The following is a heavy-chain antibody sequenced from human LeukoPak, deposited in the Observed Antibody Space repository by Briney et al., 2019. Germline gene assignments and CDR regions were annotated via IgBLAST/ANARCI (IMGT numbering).Heavy chain of an antibody. D-gene: IGHD4-17*01. J-gene: IGHJ4*02. CDR2: ISGSGGST. CDR3: AKDPEDYGDYEGQPVDY. Sequence: GGSLRLSCAASGFTFSSYGMSWVRQAPGKGLEWVSAISGSGGSTYYADSVKGRFTISRDNSKNTLYLQMNSLRAEDTAVYYCAKDPEDYGDYEGQPVDYWGQGTLVTVSS. V-gene: IGHV3-23*01. CDR1: GFTFSSYG.